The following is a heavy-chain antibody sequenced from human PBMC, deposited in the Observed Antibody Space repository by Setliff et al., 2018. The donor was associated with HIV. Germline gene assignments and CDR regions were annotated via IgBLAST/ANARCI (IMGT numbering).Heavy chain of an antibody. J-gene: IGHJ4*02. CDR2: MYYTGST. V-gene: IGHV4-39*02. CDR1: GGSTDSGSYY. CDR3: ARDGGSSGWYFVLGYSDY. Sequence: SETLSLTCTVSGGSTDSGSYYWAWIRQPPGKGLEWIGSMYYTGSTYYNPSLKSRVTISIDTSKNQFSLKLNSVTAADTAMCYCARDGGSSGWYFVLGYSDYWGPGTLVTVSS. D-gene: IGHD6-19*01.